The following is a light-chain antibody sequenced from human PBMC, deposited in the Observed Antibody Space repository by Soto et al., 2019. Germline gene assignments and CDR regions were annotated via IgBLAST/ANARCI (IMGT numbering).Light chain of an antibody. V-gene: IGLV1-51*01. CDR3: GTWDSSLKTWV. CDR2: TTS. Sequence: QSVLTQPPSVSAAPGQQVTISCSGSSSNIGNNYVSWYRQLPGTAPKLLISTTSARRSGIPDRFSGSKSGRSATLGITGLQTGDEADYYCGTWDSSLKTWVFGGGTQLTVL. CDR1: SSNIGNNY. J-gene: IGLJ3*02.